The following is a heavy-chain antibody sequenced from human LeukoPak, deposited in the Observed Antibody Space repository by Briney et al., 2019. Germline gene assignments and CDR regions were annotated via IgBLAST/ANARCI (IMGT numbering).Heavy chain of an antibody. J-gene: IGHJ5*02. CDR1: GFTFSSYR. V-gene: IGHV3-23*01. CDR3: AKRGSGWYEGQFDP. CDR2: ISGSGGST. Sequence: GGSLRLSCEASGFTFSSYRMSWVRQAPGKGLEWVSAISGSGGSTYYADSVKGRFTISRDNSKNTLYLQMNRLRDEDTAVYYCAKRGSGWYEGQFDPWGQGTLVTVSS. D-gene: IGHD6-19*01.